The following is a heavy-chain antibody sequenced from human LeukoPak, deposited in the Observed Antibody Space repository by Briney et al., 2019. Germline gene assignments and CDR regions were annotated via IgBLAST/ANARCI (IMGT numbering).Heavy chain of an antibody. D-gene: IGHD1-26*01. CDR1: GGSFGGYY. Sequence: PSETLSLTCAVYGGSFGGYYWSWIRQPPGKGLEWIGEINHSGSTNYNPSLKSRVTISVDTSKNQFSLKLSSVTAADTAVYYCARYSGSYEGDAFDIWGQGTMVTVSS. J-gene: IGHJ3*02. V-gene: IGHV4-34*01. CDR3: ARYSGSYEGDAFDI. CDR2: INHSGST.